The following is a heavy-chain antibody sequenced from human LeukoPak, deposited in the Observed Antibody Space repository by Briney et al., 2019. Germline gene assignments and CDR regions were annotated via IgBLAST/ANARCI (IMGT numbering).Heavy chain of an antibody. J-gene: IGHJ4*02. D-gene: IGHD2-2*02. V-gene: IGHV3-15*01. CDR1: GFTFSDAW. Sequence: SGGPLRLSCAASGFTFSDAWMSWVRQTPGKGLESVGRIKSNTDGGTTDFAAPVKGRFTISRDDSENALYLQMNSLKTEDTAVYYCTTQLLYEHNFDYWGQGTLVTVSS. CDR2: IKSNTDGGTT. CDR3: TTQLLYEHNFDY.